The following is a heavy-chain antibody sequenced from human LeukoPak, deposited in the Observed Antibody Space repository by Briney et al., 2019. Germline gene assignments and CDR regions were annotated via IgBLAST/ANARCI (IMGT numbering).Heavy chain of an antibody. CDR1: GFTFSTYS. Sequence: GGSLRLSCAGSGFTFSTYSMNWVRQAPGKGLEWVSVIYSGGSTYYADSVKGRFTISRDNSKNTLYLQMNSLRAEDTAVYYCARQCGGYPLGMDVWGQGTTVTVSS. CDR2: IYSGGST. CDR3: ARQCGGYPLGMDV. V-gene: IGHV3-66*04. J-gene: IGHJ6*02. D-gene: IGHD2-21*01.